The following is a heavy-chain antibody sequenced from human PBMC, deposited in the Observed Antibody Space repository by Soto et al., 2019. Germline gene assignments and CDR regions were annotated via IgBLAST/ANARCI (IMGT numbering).Heavy chain of an antibody. CDR1: GFTLSRYW. CDR3: ARAGSWYGHSYYYYGMDV. V-gene: IGHV3-7*01. CDR2: IKQDGSEK. Sequence: EVQLVESGGGLVQPGGSLRLSCAASGFTLSRYWMSWVRQAPGKGLEWVANIKQDGSEKDYVDSVKGRFTISRDNAKNSLYLQMKSLRAEYTAVYYCARAGSWYGHSYYYYGMDVWGQGTTVTVSS. J-gene: IGHJ6*02. D-gene: IGHD6-13*01.